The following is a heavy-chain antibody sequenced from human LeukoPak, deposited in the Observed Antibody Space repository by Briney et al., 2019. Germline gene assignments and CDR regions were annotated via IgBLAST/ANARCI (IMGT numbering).Heavy chain of an antibody. CDR3: ARGRFPFWC. D-gene: IGHD3-3*01. Sequence: SETLSLTRAVYGGSFSGYYWSWIRQPPGKGLEWIGEINHSGSTNYNPSLKSRVTISVDTSKNQFSLKLSSVTAADTAVYYWARGRFPFWCWGQGTLGTVSP. CDR1: GGSFSGYY. V-gene: IGHV4-34*01. J-gene: IGHJ4*02. CDR2: INHSGST.